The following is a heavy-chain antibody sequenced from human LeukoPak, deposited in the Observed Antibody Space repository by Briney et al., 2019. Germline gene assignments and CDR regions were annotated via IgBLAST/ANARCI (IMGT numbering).Heavy chain of an antibody. CDR2: ISAYDGNT. CDR3: ARDLSTGSAGRGCVGY. D-gene: IGHD2-2*01. J-gene: IGHJ4*02. CDR1: GYTFTSYG. Sequence: ASVKVSCKASGYTFTSYGISWVRQAPGQGLEWMGWISAYDGNTNYAQKLQGRVTMTTDTSTSTAYMELRSLRSDDTAVYYCARDLSTGSAGRGCVGYWGQGTLVTVSS. V-gene: IGHV1-18*01.